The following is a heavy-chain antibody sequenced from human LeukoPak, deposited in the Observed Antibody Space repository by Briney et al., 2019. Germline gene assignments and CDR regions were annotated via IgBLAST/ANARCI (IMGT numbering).Heavy chain of an antibody. V-gene: IGHV3-11*04. J-gene: IGHJ3*02. Sequence: GGSLRLSCAASGFTFTDYYMSWIRQAPGKGLEWVSYISSSSSTIYYADSVKGRFTISRDNAKNSLYLQMNSLRAEDTAVYYCAREATYYYDSSGYAAFDIWGQGTMVTVSS. CDR3: AREATYYYDSSGYAAFDI. CDR1: GFTFTDYY. CDR2: ISSSSSTI. D-gene: IGHD3-22*01.